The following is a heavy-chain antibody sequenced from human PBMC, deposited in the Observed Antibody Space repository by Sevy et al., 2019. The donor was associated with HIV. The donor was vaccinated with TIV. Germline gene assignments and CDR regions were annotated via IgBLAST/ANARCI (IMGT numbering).Heavy chain of an antibody. J-gene: IGHJ4*02. CDR3: GHIAVAREGEYYFDY. Sequence: SETLSLTCTVSNYSISSGYFWGCIRQPPGKGLEWIGSIYHSGRTYYNPSLKSRVTVSVDTAKNQFSLKLSSVTAADTAVYYCGHIAVAREGEYYFDYWGQGTLVTVSS. V-gene: IGHV4-38-2*02. CDR2: IYHSGRT. D-gene: IGHD6-19*01. CDR1: NYSISSGYF.